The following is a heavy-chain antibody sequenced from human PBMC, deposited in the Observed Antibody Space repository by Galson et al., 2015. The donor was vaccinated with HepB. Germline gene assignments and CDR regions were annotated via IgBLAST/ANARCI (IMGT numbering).Heavy chain of an antibody. V-gene: IGHV1-24*01. CDR1: GYTLTELS. J-gene: IGHJ6*03. CDR2: LDPEDGET. CDR3: ATQESPSYYYYYMDV. Sequence: SVKVSCKVSGYTLTELSMHWVRQAPGKGLEWMGGLDPEDGETIYAQKFQGRVTMTEDTSTDTAYMELSSLRSEDTAVYYCATQESPSYYYYYMDVWGKGTTVTVSS.